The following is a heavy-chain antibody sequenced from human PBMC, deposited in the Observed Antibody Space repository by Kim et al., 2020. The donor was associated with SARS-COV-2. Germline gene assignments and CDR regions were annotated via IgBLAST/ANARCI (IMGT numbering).Heavy chain of an antibody. CDR3: AKGAATVVTPTQY. J-gene: IGHJ4*02. CDR2: ISGIGGSQ. V-gene: IGHV3-23*01. D-gene: IGHD2-15*01. Sequence: GGSLRLSCAASGFTFSSYAMSWVRQVPGKGLEWVPAISGIGGSQYYADSVKGRFTISRDNSKNTLYLQMNSLRAEDTAVYYCAKGAATVVTPTQYWGQGTLVTVSS. CDR1: GFTFSSYA.